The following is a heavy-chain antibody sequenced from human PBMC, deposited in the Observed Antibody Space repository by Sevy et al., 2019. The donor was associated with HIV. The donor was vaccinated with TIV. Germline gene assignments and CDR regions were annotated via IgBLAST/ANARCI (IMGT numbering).Heavy chain of an antibody. J-gene: IGHJ4*02. CDR2: ISGNTNNA. CDR3: ARATFWGGWYFDQ. CDR1: GFTFSTYA. V-gene: IGHV3-64*01. D-gene: IGHD3-3*01. Sequence: GGSLRLSCAASGFTFSTYAMHWVRQAPGKGLEYVSAISGNTNNAYYGNSVRGRFTISRDNSKNTLYLEMDSLRAEDTAVYYCARATFWGGWYFDQWGQGTLVTVSS.